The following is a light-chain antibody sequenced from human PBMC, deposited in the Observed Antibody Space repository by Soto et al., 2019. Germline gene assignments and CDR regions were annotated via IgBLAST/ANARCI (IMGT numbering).Light chain of an antibody. J-gene: IGLJ1*01. CDR3: RSYTSSSTYV. CDR1: SSDVGGYNY. CDR2: EVT. V-gene: IGLV2-14*01. Sequence: SVLTQPASVSGSPGQSITISCTGTSSDVGGYNYVSWYQQHPGKAPKLMIYEVTNRPSGVSNRFSGSKAGNTASLTISGLQAEDEADYYCRSYTSSSTYVFGTGTKATVL.